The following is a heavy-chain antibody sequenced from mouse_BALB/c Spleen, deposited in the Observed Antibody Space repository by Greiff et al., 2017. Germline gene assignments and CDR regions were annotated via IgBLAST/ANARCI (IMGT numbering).Heavy chain of an antibody. J-gene: IGHJ4*01. CDR3: ATRDTTAPYAMDY. D-gene: IGHD1-2*01. Sequence: VQGVESGPGLVAPSQSLSITCTVSGFSLTSYGVHWVRQPPGKGLEWLGVIWAGGSTNYNSALMSRLSISKDNSKSQVFLKMNSLQTDDTAMYYWATRDTTAPYAMDYWGQGTSVTVSS. CDR1: GFSLTSYG. V-gene: IGHV2-9*02. CDR2: IWAGGST.